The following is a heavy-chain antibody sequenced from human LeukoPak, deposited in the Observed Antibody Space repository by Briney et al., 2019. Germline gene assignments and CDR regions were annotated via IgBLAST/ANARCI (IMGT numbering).Heavy chain of an antibody. D-gene: IGHD2-21*02. Sequence: ASVKVSCKASGGTFSSYAISWVRQAPGQGLEWMGRIIPIFGTANYAQKLQGRVTITTDESTSTAYMELSSLRSEDTAVYYCAREGPELAYCGGDCYIPDYWGQGTLVTVSS. CDR2: IIPIFGTA. CDR3: AREGPELAYCGGDCYIPDY. CDR1: GGTFSSYA. V-gene: IGHV1-69*05. J-gene: IGHJ4*02.